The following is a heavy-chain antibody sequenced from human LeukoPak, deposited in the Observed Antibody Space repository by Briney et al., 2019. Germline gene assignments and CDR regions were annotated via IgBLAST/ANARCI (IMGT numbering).Heavy chain of an antibody. Sequence: GGSLRLSCAASGFTFRNYWMGWVRQAPGKGLEWVANTKPDGSAEYYADSVRGRFTTSRDNANNFLYLQMNRLRAEDTAVYYCARDGSLNTNFDYWGQGTLVTVSS. CDR1: GFTFRNYW. CDR2: TKPDGSAE. D-gene: IGHD2-15*01. CDR3: ARDGSLNTNFDY. J-gene: IGHJ4*02. V-gene: IGHV3-7*01.